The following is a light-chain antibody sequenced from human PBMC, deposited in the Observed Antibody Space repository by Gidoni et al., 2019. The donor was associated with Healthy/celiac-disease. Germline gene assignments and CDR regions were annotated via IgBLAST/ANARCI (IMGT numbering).Light chain of an antibody. CDR3: QQYGSSPIT. V-gene: IGKV3-20*01. CDR1: QSVSSSY. CDR2: GAS. J-gene: IGKJ5*01. Sequence: EIVLTQSPGTLSLSPGERATLSCRASQSVSSSYLAWYQQQPGQAPRLLIYGASSRATGIPDRFSGSVSWTDFTLTISILEPEDFSVYYCQQYGSSPITFCQXTRLEIK.